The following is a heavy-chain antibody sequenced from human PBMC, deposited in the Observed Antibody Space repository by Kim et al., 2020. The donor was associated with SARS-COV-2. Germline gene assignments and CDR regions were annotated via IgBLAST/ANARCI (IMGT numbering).Heavy chain of an antibody. Sequence: GGSLRLSCAASGFTFSSYAMSWVRQAPGKGLEWVSAISGSGGSTYYADSVKGRFTISRDNSKNTLYLQMNSLRAEDTAVYYCAKVGISGYDYVGVHSPFDYWGQGTLVTVSS. J-gene: IGHJ4*02. CDR1: GFTFSSYA. V-gene: IGHV3-23*01. CDR3: AKVGISGYDYVGVHSPFDY. CDR2: ISGSGGST. D-gene: IGHD5-12*01.